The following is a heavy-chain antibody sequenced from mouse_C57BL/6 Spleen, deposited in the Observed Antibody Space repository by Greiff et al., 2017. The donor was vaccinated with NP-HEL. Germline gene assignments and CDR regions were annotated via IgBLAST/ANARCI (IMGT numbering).Heavy chain of an antibody. D-gene: IGHD2-4*01. V-gene: IGHV1-18*01. CDR1: GYTFTDYN. J-gene: IGHJ4*01. CDR2: INPNNGGT. Sequence: EVQLQQSGPELVKPGASVKIPCKASGYTFTDYNMDWVKQSHGKSLEWIGDINPNNGGTIYNQKFKGKATLTVDKSSSTAYMELRSLTSEDTAVYYCARNYDEYYAMDYWGQGTSVTVSS. CDR3: ARNYDEYYAMDY.